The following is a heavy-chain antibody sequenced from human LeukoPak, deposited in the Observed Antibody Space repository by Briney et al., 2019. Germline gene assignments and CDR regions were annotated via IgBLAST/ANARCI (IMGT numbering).Heavy chain of an antibody. CDR2: INHSGST. D-gene: IGHD3-10*01. CDR1: GGSFSGYY. V-gene: IGHV4-34*01. CDR3: AREVAPMVWGARRHPKGYFDY. J-gene: IGHJ4*02. Sequence: WETLSLTCAVYGGSFSGYYWSWIRQPPGKGLGWIGEINHSGSTNYNPSLKSRVTISVDTSKNQFSLNLSSVAVADTAVYYCAREVAPMVWGARRHPKGYFDYGDQGTLVTVSS.